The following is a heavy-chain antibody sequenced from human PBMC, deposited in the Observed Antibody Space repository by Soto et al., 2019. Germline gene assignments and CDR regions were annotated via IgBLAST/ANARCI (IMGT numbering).Heavy chain of an antibody. V-gene: IGHV1-2*04. CDR1: GYTFTGYY. Sequence: ASVKVSCKASGYTFTGYYMHWVRQAPGQGLEWMGWINPNSGGTNYAQKFQGWVTMTRDTSIGTAYMELSRLGSDETAVYYCARAGGIAAAGNPYYYGMDVWGQGTTVTVSS. CDR2: INPNSGGT. J-gene: IGHJ6*02. CDR3: ARAGGIAAAGNPYYYGMDV. D-gene: IGHD6-13*01.